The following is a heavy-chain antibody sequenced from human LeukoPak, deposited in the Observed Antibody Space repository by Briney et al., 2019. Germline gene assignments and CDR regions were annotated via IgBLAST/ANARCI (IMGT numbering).Heavy chain of an antibody. J-gene: IGHJ4*02. V-gene: IGHV1-2*02. D-gene: IGHD1-26*01. Sequence: ASVKVSCKASGYTFTGYYMHWVRQAPGQGLEWMGWINPNSGGANYAQKFQGRVTMTRDTSISTAYMELSRLRSDDTAVYYCARDRSGSRKFDYWGQGTLVTVSS. CDR1: GYTFTGYY. CDR2: INPNSGGA. CDR3: ARDRSGSRKFDY.